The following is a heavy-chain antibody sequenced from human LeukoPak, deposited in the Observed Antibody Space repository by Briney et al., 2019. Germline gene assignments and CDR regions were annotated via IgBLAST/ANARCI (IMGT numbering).Heavy chain of an antibody. J-gene: IGHJ4*02. V-gene: IGHV3-23*01. CDR3: AKWSRTAVAGPLGYFDY. CDR1: GFTFNSYA. CDR2: ISGSGGTT. Sequence: GRSLRLSCAASGFTFNSYAVSWVRQAPGKGLEWVSAISGSGGTTYSADSVKGRFTISRDNSKNTLYVQMNSLRAEDTAVYYCAKWSRTAVAGPLGYFDYWGQGTLVIVSS. D-gene: IGHD6-19*01.